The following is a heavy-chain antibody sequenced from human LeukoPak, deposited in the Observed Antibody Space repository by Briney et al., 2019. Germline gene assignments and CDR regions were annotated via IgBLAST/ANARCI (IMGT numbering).Heavy chain of an antibody. V-gene: IGHV4-34*01. J-gene: IGHJ4*02. CDR2: INHSGST. CDR3: ARMSGGDRTFDY. CDR1: GGSFSGYY. Sequence: SETLSLTCADYGGSFSGYYWSWIRQPPGKGLEWIGEINHSGSTNYNPSLKSRVTISVDTSKNQFSLKLSSVTAADTAVYYCARMSGGDRTFDYWGQGTLVTVSS. D-gene: IGHD2-21*02.